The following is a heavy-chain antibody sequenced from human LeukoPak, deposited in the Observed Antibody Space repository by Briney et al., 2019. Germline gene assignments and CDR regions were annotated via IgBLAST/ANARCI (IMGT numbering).Heavy chain of an antibody. CDR2: IIHSGRT. Sequence: KASETLSLTCAVYGGSFSGYYWSWIRQPPGKGLDWMGEIIHSGRTNYNPSPKSRVTISVDTSKNQFSLKLSSVTAADTAVYYCARGRWYRSGWYIVSGYYFDYWGQGTLVTVSS. CDR1: GGSFSGYY. V-gene: IGHV4-34*01. J-gene: IGHJ4*02. D-gene: IGHD6-19*01. CDR3: ARGRWYRSGWYIVSGYYFDY.